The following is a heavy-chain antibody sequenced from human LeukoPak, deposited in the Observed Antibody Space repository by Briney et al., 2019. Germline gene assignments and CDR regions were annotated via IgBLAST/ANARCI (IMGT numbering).Heavy chain of an antibody. CDR2: ISSSSRDT. J-gene: IGHJ6*02. D-gene: IGHD4-17*01. Sequence: GGSLRLSCAASGFTFGSSSINWVRQAPGKGLEWVASISSSSRDTYYADSVKGRFTISRDNAKKSLYLQMSSLRVEDTAVYYCARERVDFGDWSRYYHYGMDVWGQGTTVTVTS. V-gene: IGHV3-21*04. CDR1: GFTFGSSS. CDR3: ARERVDFGDWSRYYHYGMDV.